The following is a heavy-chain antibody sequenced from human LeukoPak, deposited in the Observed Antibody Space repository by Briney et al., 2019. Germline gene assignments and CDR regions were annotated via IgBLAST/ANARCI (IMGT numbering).Heavy chain of an antibody. CDR2: LYPGESHT. D-gene: IGHD6-6*01. CDR3: ARSDSRSHHDAFDI. Sequence: GELLKTCCEGAGYSCTSYWSWLVRPLGGKLLEWMGILYPGESHTRHRPSFQDKITISDDTSISTAYLQWSSLQASDSVMYYCARSDSRSHHDAFDIWGQGTMVTVSS. J-gene: IGHJ3*02. CDR1: GYSCTSYW. V-gene: IGHV5-51*01.